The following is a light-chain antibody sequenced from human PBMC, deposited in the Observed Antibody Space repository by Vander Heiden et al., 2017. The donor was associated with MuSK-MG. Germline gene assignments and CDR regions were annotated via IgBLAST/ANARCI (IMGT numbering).Light chain of an antibody. CDR3: AAWDDKLAGVV. J-gene: IGLJ3*02. CDR2: ATS. CDR1: TSNIVIHS. Sequence: QSILTQSPSAPATPGQRITVPCSGSTSNIVIHSVNWYQQLPGLAPKLLIYATSQRPSGVPVRFSGSKSGTSASLAISGLLSEDEADYFCAAWDDKLAGVVFGGGTRLTVL. V-gene: IGLV1-44*01.